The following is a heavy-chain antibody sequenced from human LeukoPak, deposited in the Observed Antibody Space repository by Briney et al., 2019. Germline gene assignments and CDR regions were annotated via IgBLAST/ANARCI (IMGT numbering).Heavy chain of an antibody. J-gene: IGHJ4*02. V-gene: IGHV3-53*05. Sequence: GGSLRLSCAASGFTVSSHYMSWVRQAPGKGLEWVSVIYISGSTYYADSVKGRFTISRDNSKNTLYLQLSSLRSEDTAVYYCARGGRSRRTKIQSFDYWGQGTLVTVSS. CDR1: GFTVSSHY. CDR2: IYISGST. D-gene: IGHD1-14*01. CDR3: ARGGRSRRTKIQSFDY.